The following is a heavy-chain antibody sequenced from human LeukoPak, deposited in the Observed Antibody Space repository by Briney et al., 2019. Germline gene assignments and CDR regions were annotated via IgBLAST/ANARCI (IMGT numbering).Heavy chain of an antibody. CDR1: GFTFSSYA. D-gene: IGHD1-26*01. CDR3: ARDEGADPSGSYLNY. J-gene: IGHJ4*02. V-gene: IGHV3-64*01. CDR2: ISSNGGST. Sequence: GGSLRLSCAASGFTFSSYAMHWVRQAPGKGLEYVSAISSNGGSTYYANSVKGRFTISRDNSKNTLYLQMGSLRAEDMAVHYCARDEGADPSGSYLNYWGQGTLVTVSS.